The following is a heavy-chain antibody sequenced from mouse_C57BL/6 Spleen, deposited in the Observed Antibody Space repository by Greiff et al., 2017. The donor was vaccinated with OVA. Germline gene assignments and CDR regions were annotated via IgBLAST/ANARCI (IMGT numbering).Heavy chain of an antibody. CDR3: ARSYGSSYWYFDV. Sequence: VQLQQSGPELVKPGASVKIPCKASGYTFTDYNMDWVKPSHGKSLEWIGDINPNNGGTIYNQKFKGKATLTVDKSSSTAYMELRSLTSEDTAVYYCARSYGSSYWYFDVWGTGTTVTVSS. CDR2: INPNNGGT. CDR1: GYTFTDYN. J-gene: IGHJ1*03. D-gene: IGHD1-1*01. V-gene: IGHV1-18*01.